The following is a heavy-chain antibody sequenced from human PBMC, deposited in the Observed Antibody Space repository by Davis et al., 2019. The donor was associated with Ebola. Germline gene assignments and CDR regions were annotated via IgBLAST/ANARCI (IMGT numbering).Heavy chain of an antibody. CDR3: AKSGLSFGVVKYHYGMDV. J-gene: IGHJ6*04. Sequence: GESLKTSCAASGFTFSSYGMHWVRQAPGKGLEWVAVISYDGSNKYYADSVKGRFTISRDNSKKTMYLQMNSLRGEDTAGYYCAKSGLSFGVVKYHYGMDVWGKGTTVTVSS. CDR1: GFTFSSYG. V-gene: IGHV3-30*18. CDR2: ISYDGSNK. D-gene: IGHD3-3*01.